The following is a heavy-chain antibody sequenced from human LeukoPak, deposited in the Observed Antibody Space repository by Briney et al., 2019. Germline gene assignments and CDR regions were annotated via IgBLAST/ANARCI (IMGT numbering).Heavy chain of an antibody. J-gene: IGHJ3*02. CDR2: IHSSSSSI. CDR1: GFTFSTYI. V-gene: IGHV3-48*02. Sequence: GGSLKLSCAASGFTFSTYIMNWVRQAPGKGLEWISYIHSSSSSIYYADSVKGRFTISRDNAKNSLYLQMNSLRDEDTAVYYCARDRLGAGSFDIWGQGTMVTVSS. CDR3: ARDRLGAGSFDI. D-gene: IGHD7-27*01.